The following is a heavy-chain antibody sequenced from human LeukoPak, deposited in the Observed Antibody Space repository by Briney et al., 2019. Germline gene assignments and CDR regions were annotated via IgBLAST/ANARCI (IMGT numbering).Heavy chain of an antibody. CDR2: IRYDGSNK. CDR1: GFTFSSYG. J-gene: IGHJ4*02. D-gene: IGHD3-22*01. CDR3: AKDSAMIVVVITYFDY. V-gene: IGHV3-30*02. Sequence: PGGSLRLSCAASGFTFSSYGMHWVRQAPGKGLEWVAFIRYDGSNKYYADSVKGRFTISRDNSKNTLYLQMNSLRAEDTAVYYCAKDSAMIVVVITYFDYWGQGTLVTVSS.